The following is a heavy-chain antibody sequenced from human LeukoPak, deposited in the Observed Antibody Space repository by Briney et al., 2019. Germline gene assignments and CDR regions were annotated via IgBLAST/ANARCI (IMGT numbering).Heavy chain of an antibody. D-gene: IGHD2-21*02. CDR1: GFTFSSYA. CDR3: TRPGVTAIGDY. J-gene: IGHJ4*02. V-gene: IGHV3-73*01. Sequence: GGSLRLSCAASGFTFSSYAMHWVRQASGKGLEWVGHIRSRTYNYATTYAASVKGRFTISRDDSKDTAYLQMNSLKIEDTAVYYCTRPGVTAIGDYWGQGTLVTVSS. CDR2: IRSRTYNYAT.